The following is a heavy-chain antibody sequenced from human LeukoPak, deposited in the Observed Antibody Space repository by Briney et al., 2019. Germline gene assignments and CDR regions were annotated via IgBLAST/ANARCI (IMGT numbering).Heavy chain of an antibody. J-gene: IGHJ4*02. CDR1: GFTFSNYA. CDR2: ISGSGGGT. D-gene: IGHD3-9*01. Sequence: GGSLRLSCAASGFTFSNYAMSWVRQAPGKGLEWVSVISGSGGGTYYAESVKGRFTISRDNSKNTLYLQMSSLRAEDTAVYYCAKDQEDYDILTGSDYWGQGTLVTVSS. V-gene: IGHV3-23*01. CDR3: AKDQEDYDILTGSDY.